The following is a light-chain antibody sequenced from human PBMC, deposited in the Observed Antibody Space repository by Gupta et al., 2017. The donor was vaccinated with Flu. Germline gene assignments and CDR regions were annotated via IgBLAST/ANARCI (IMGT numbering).Light chain of an antibody. CDR2: DAS. J-gene: IGKJ3*01. Sequence: DIQLTHSPSSLSASVGDRVTITCQPNQIIIKYLNWYQQKSGKAPILLISDASKLAPGVTSRFSGSGSGTEFSFTSSSLQPEDIATYYCQQYDSFPPFTFGPGTKVDIK. CDR1: QIIIKY. CDR3: QQYDSFPPFT. V-gene: IGKV1-33*01.